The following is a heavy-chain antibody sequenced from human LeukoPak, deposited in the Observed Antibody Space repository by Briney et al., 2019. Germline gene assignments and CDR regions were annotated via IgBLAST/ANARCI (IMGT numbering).Heavy chain of an antibody. J-gene: IGHJ4*02. D-gene: IGHD3-10*01. CDR1: GASISSGYW. CDR3: ARDDTGVIRGIRFHY. CDR2: IYHTGTI. V-gene: IGHV4-4*02. Sequence: SETLSLTCAVSGASISSGYWWSWVRQPPGKGLEWIGEIYHTGTINYNPSLKSRVTISVDKSKSQFSLNLNSVTAADTAVYYCARDDTGVIRGIRFHYWGQGTLVTVSS.